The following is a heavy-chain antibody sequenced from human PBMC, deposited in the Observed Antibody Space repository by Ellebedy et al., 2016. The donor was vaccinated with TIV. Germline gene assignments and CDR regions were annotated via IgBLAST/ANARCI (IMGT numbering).Heavy chain of an antibody. J-gene: IGHJ4*02. CDR1: GFTFSSFS. Sequence: PGGSLRLSCTASGFTFSSFSMNWVRQAPGKGLEWLSYIGTTTGSISYADSAKGRFTISRDNAKNPLQLQMNSLRDEDTAVYYCARDVFFGLFDWGQGTLVTVSS. D-gene: IGHD3/OR15-3a*01. CDR2: IGTTTGSI. V-gene: IGHV3-48*02. CDR3: ARDVFFGLFD.